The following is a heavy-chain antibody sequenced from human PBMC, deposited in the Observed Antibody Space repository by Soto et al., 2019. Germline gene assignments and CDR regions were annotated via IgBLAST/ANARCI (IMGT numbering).Heavy chain of an antibody. D-gene: IGHD5-18*01. CDR3: AREGGTAMVLDH. Sequence: QVQLQESGPGLVKPSQTLSLTCTVSGGSISSNCYYWNWIRQYPGKGLEWIGYIYHSGSTYYNPSLNSRVTISLDTSKKRFALNLSSVTAADTAMYYCAREGGTAMVLDHWGQGTLVTVSS. CDR2: IYHSGST. CDR1: GGSISSNCYY. J-gene: IGHJ5*02. V-gene: IGHV4-31*03.